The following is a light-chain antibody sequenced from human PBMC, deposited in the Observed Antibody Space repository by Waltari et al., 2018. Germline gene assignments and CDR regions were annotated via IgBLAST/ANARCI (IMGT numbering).Light chain of an antibody. V-gene: IGKV1-12*01. Sequence: DIQMTQSPTSVSASVVARVTITRRASQDILSWLAWYQQKPGKAPKLLISAASGLESGVPSRFSGRGSGTDFTLTISSLQPEDFATYYCQQADRLPLTFGGGTKVEIK. CDR1: QDILSW. J-gene: IGKJ4*01. CDR2: AAS. CDR3: QQADRLPLT.